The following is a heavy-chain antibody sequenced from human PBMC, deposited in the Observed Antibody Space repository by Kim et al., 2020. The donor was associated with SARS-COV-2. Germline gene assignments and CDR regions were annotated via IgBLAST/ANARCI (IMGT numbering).Heavy chain of an antibody. CDR2: INHSGST. J-gene: IGHJ4*02. V-gene: IGHV4-34*01. Sequence: SETLSLTCAVYGGSFSGYYWSWIRQPPGKGLEWIGEINHSGSTNYNPSLKGRVTISVDTSKNQFSLKLSSVTAADTAVYYCARGPQRGYSYVGWVDYWGQGTLVTVSS. CDR1: GGSFSGYY. CDR3: ARGPQRGYSYVGWVDY. D-gene: IGHD5-18*01.